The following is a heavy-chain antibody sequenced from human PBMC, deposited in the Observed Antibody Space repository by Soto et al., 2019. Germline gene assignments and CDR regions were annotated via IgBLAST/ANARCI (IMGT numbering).Heavy chain of an antibody. CDR3: ARDTTDYGDYGDVY. D-gene: IGHD4-17*01. J-gene: IGHJ4*02. Sequence: GGSLRLSCAASGFTVSSNYMSWVRQAPGKGLEWVSVIYSGGSTYYADSVKGRFTISRDNSKNTLYLQMNSLRAEDTAVYYCARDTTDYGDYGDVYWGQGTLVTVSS. CDR2: IYSGGST. V-gene: IGHV3-66*01. CDR1: GFTVSSNY.